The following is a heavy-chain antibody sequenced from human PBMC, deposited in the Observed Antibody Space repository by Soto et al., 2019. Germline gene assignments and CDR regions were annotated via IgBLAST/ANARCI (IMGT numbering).Heavy chain of an antibody. CDR3: ARVAYSSSWYSAPSDAFDI. J-gene: IGHJ3*02. CDR1: GYTFTSYG. V-gene: IGHV1-2*04. D-gene: IGHD6-13*01. Sequence: ASVKVCCKASGYTFTSYGISWVRQAPGQGLEWMGWINPNSGGTNYAQKFQGWVTMTRDTSISTAYMELSRLRSDDTAVYYCARVAYSSSWYSAPSDAFDISGQGTMVTVS. CDR2: INPNSGGT.